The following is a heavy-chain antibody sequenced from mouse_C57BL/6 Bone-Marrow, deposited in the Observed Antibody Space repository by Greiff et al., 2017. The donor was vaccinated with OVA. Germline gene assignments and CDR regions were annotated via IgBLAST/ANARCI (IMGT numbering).Heavy chain of an antibody. Sequence: VQLQQSGAELVRPGASVKLSCTASGFNIKDDYMHWVKQRPEQGLEWIGWIDPENGDTEYASKFQGKATITADTSSNTAYLQLSSLTSEDTAVYYCTTGYGNFRDYWGQGTTLTVSS. CDR1: GFNIKDDY. D-gene: IGHD2-10*02. J-gene: IGHJ2*01. V-gene: IGHV14-4*01. CDR2: IDPENGDT. CDR3: TTGYGNFRDY.